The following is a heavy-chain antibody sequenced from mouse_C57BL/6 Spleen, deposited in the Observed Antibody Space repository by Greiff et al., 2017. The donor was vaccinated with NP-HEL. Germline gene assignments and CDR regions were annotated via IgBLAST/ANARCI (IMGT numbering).Heavy chain of an antibody. CDR2: INPYNGGT. J-gene: IGHJ3*01. V-gene: IGHV1-19*01. D-gene: IGHD1-1*01. CDR1: GYTFTDYY. Sequence: EVQLQQSGPVLVKPGASVKMSCKASGYTFTDYYMNWVKQSHGKSLEWIGVINPYNGGTSYNQKFKGKATLTVDKSSSTAYMELNSLTSEDSAVYYCARTDYYGSTAWFAYWGQGTLVTVSA. CDR3: ARTDYYGSTAWFAY.